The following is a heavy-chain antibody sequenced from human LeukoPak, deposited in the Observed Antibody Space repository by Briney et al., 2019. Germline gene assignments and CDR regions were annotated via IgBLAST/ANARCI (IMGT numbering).Heavy chain of an antibody. J-gene: IGHJ4*02. CDR2: ISSRSPTI. D-gene: IGHD6-19*01. Sequence: GGSLRLSCAASGFTFSSHSMNWVRQAPGKGLEWVSYISSRSPTIYYADSVKGRFTISRDNAKKSMYLQMNSLRAEDTAVYYCTTPPNSSGWFGWYWGQGALVTVSS. CDR3: TTPPNSSGWFGWY. CDR1: GFTFSSHS. V-gene: IGHV3-48*01.